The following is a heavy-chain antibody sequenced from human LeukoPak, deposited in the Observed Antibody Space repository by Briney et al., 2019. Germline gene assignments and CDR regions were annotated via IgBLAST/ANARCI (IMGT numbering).Heavy chain of an antibody. CDR1: GFTFSSYW. V-gene: IGHV3-74*01. CDR3: TTIRPGY. J-gene: IGHJ4*02. CDR2: IKDGGTTT. Sequence: PGGSLRLSCAASGFTFSSYWIHWVRHVPGKGLVWVARIKDGGTTTDYADSVKGRFTISRDAAKNTLYLQMNSLRAEDTAVYYCTTIRPGYWGQGTLVTVSP. D-gene: IGHD5-12*01.